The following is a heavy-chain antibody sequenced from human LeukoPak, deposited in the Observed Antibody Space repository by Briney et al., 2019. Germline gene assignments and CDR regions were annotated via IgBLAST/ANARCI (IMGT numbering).Heavy chain of an antibody. D-gene: IGHD3-16*02. CDR1: GFTFSNYG. Sequence: QTGGSLRLSCAASGFTFSNYGMHWVRQAPGKGREWVAVISYDGSNKYYADSVKGRFTTSRDKSKNTLYLQMNSLRAEDTAMYYCAKVKDDGYLKNYLDYWGQGALVTVSS. CDR2: ISYDGSNK. J-gene: IGHJ4*02. CDR3: AKVKDDGYLKNYLDY. V-gene: IGHV3-30*18.